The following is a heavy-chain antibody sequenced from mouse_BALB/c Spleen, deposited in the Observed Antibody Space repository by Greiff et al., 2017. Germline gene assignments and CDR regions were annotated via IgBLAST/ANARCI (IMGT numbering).Heavy chain of an antibody. CDR3: ARSRGYGGYAMDY. CDR1: GYTFTSYW. D-gene: IGHD3-1*01. Sequence: QVQLKESGAELAKPGASVKMSCKASGYTFTSYWLHWVKQRPGQGLEWIGYINPSTGYTEYNQKFKDKATLTADKSSSTAYMQLSSLTSEDSAVYYCARSRGYGGYAMDYWGQGTSVTVSS. CDR2: INPSTGYT. J-gene: IGHJ4*01. V-gene: IGHV1-7*01.